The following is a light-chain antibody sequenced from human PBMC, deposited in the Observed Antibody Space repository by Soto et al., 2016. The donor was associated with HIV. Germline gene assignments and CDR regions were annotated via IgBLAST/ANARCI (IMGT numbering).Light chain of an antibody. Sequence: AIQMTQSPSSLSASVGDRVTITCRASQGIKNELGWYQQKPGKAPKLLIYSASSLGSGVPSRFSGSGSGTDFTLTISSLQPEDSASYFCLQDYTYPYTFGQGTKLEI. CDR3: LQDYTYPYT. J-gene: IGKJ2*01. CDR2: SAS. V-gene: IGKV1-6*01. CDR1: QGIKNE.